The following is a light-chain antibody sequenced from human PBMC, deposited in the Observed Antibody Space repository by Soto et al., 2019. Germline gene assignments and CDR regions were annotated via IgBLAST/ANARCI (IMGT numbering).Light chain of an antibody. V-gene: IGLV7-46*01. Sequence: QAVVTQEPSLTVSPGGTVTLTCGSSTGAVTSYHYPYWFQQKPGQAPRTLIYDTSYRHSWTPARFSGSLLGGKAALTLSGAQPEDEAEYYCLLAYGGDRPEVFGGGTKLTVL. CDR1: TGAVTSYHY. J-gene: IGLJ2*01. CDR2: DTS. CDR3: LLAYGGDRPEV.